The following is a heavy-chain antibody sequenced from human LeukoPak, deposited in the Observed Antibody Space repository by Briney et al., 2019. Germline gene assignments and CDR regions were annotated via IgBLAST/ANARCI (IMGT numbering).Heavy chain of an antibody. CDR1: GFTFSSYA. V-gene: IGHV3-48*03. CDR2: ISSSGSTI. Sequence: GGSLRLSCAASGFTFSSYAMSWVRQAPGKGLEWVSYISSSGSTIYYADSVKGRFTISRDNAKNSLYLQMNSLRAEDTAVYYCARGIAVALTAFDIWGQGTMVTVSS. J-gene: IGHJ3*02. D-gene: IGHD6-19*01. CDR3: ARGIAVALTAFDI.